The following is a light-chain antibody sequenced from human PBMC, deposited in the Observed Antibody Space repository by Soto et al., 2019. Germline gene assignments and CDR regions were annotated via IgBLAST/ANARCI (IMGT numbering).Light chain of an antibody. CDR2: GNS. J-gene: IGLJ1*01. CDR1: SSNIGAGYD. Sequence: QAVVTQPPSVSGAPGQRVTISCTGSSSNIGAGYDVHWYQQLPGTAPKLLIYGNSNRPSGVPDRFSGSKSGTSASLAITGLQAEDEADYYCQCYDSSLSGFYVFGTGTKVTVL. CDR3: QCYDSSLSGFYV. V-gene: IGLV1-40*01.